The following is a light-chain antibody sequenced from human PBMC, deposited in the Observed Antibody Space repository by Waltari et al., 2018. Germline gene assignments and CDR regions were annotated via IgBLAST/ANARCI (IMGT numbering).Light chain of an antibody. J-gene: IGKJ2*01. Sequence: IQLTQSPSFLSASVGDRVTITCRASQTISIYLARYQQKPGKAPKLLIYAASTLQRGVPSRFTGSASGTEFSLTISSLQPEDSATYYCQQLNSYRYTFGQGTKLEIK. V-gene: IGKV1-9*01. CDR3: QQLNSYRYT. CDR1: QTISIY. CDR2: AAS.